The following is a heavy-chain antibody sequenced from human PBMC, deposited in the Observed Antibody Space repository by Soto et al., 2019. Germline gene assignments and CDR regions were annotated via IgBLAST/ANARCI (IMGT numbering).Heavy chain of an antibody. J-gene: IGHJ6*02. D-gene: IGHD4-17*01. CDR1: GYTFTSYG. Sequence: ASVKVSCKASGYTFTSYGISWVRQAPGQGLEWMGWISAYNGNTNYAQKLQGRVTMTTDTSTSTAYMELRSLRSDDTAVYYCARDMGATVTTNYYYYGLAVWGQGTTVTVSS. CDR2: ISAYNGNT. V-gene: IGHV1-18*01. CDR3: ARDMGATVTTNYYYYGLAV.